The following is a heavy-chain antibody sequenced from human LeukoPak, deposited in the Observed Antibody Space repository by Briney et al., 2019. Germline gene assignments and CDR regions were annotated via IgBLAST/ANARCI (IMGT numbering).Heavy chain of an antibody. CDR3: ARDMDTAMPYYYYGMDA. CDR2: IYYSGST. Sequence: SETLSLTCTVSGGSISSYYWSWIRQPPGKGLEWIGYIYYSGSTNYNPSLKSRVTISVDTSKNQFSLKLSSVTAADTAVYYCARDMDTAMPYYYYGMDAWGQGNPGHRLL. CDR1: GGSISSYY. J-gene: IGHJ6*02. D-gene: IGHD5-18*01. V-gene: IGHV4-59*12.